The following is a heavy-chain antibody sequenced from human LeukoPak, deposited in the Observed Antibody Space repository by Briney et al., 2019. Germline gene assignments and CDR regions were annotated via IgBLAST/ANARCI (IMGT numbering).Heavy chain of an antibody. J-gene: IGHJ3*02. CDR1: GFTFSSYE. CDR2: ISSSGSTI. V-gene: IGHV3-48*03. D-gene: IGHD3-10*01. Sequence: GGSLRLSCAASGFTFSSYEMNWVRQAPGKGLEWVSYISSSGSTIYYADSVKGRFTISRDNAKNSLYLQMNSLRAEDTAVYYCARDWGSGSLNRPGAFDIWGQGTMVTVSS. CDR3: ARDWGSGSLNRPGAFDI.